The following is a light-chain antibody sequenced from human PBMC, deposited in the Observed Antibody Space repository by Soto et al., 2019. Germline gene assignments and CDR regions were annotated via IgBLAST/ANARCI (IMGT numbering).Light chain of an antibody. V-gene: IGKV1-5*03. CDR1: QSIDSW. J-gene: IGKJ1*01. Sequence: DIQMTQSPSTLSASVGDRVTITCRASQSIDSWLAWYQQKPGKAPKLLIYKASSLESGVPSRFRGSGSGTEFTLTISRLQPDDFATYYCQQYRSYWTFGQGTKVEIK. CDR3: QQYRSYWT. CDR2: KAS.